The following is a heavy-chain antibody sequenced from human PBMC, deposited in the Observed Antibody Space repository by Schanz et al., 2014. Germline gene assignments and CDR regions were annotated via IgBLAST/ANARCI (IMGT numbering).Heavy chain of an antibody. J-gene: IGHJ3*02. CDR2: ISGRGGST. Sequence: EVQLVESGGGLVQPGGSLRLSCETSGFTFSNHAMSWVLQAPGKGLEWVSAISGRGGSTYYADSVKGRFTISRDNSKNTLYLQMNSLRDEDTAMYYCAKRCSSTSCSHGAFDIWGQGTMVTVSS. D-gene: IGHD2-2*01. V-gene: IGHV3-23*04. CDR1: GFTFSNHA. CDR3: AKRCSSTSCSHGAFDI.